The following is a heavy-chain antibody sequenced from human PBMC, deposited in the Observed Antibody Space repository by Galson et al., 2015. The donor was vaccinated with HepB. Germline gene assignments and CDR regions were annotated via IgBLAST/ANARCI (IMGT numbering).Heavy chain of an antibody. D-gene: IGHD3-3*01. V-gene: IGHV1-69*04. CDR3: AREEYYGFWSGYRPFDY. CDR2: IIPILGIA. Sequence: SVKVSCKASGGTFSSYAISWVRQAPGQGLEWMGRIIPILGIANYAQKFQGRVTITADKSTSTAYMELSSLRSEDTAVYYCAREEYYGFWSGYRPFDYWGQGTLVTVSS. J-gene: IGHJ4*02. CDR1: GGTFSSYA.